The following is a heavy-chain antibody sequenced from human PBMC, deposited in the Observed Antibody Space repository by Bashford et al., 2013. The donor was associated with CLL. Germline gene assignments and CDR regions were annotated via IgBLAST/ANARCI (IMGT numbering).Heavy chain of an antibody. CDR1: GFSLSTSEVG. CDR3: AHGWGPGQHRFDP. D-gene: IGHD7-27*01. CDR2: IYWTDHK. Sequence: SGPTLVKPTQTLTLTCTLSGFSLSTSEVGVGWLRQPPGKALEWLAFIYWTDHKEYNPSLQSRLIITTDTSKSQVVLTLSHMDPVDTGTYYCAHGWGPGQHRFDPWGQGILVTVSS. J-gene: IGHJ5*02. V-gene: IGHV2-5*01.